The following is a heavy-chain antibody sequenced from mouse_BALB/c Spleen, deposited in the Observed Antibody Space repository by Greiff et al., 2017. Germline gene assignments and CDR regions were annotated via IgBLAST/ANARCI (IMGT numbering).Heavy chain of an antibody. CDR3: ARPRFYSDYVWFAY. D-gene: IGHD2-13*01. V-gene: IGHV1-7*01. J-gene: IGHJ3*01. CDR2: INPSTGYT. Sequence: QVQLQQSGAELAKPGASVKMSCKASGYTFTSYWMHWVKQRPGQGLEWIGYINPSTGYTEYNQKFKDKATLTADKSSSTAYMQLSSLTSEDSAVYYCARPRFYSDYVWFAYWGQGTLVTVSA. CDR1: GYTFTSYW.